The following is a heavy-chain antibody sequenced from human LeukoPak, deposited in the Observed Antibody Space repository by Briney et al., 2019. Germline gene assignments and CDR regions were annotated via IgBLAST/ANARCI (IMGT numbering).Heavy chain of an antibody. V-gene: IGHV3-23*01. CDR3: AKIRAARPGY. CDR1: GFTFSSYA. J-gene: IGHJ4*02. Sequence: PGGSLRLSCAASGFTFSSYAMSWVRQAPRKGLEWVSGISDSGDTTYYADSVKGRFTISRDNSKNTLYLQMNSLTVEDTAVYYCAKIRAARPGYWGQGTLVTVSS. D-gene: IGHD6-6*01. CDR2: ISDSGDTT.